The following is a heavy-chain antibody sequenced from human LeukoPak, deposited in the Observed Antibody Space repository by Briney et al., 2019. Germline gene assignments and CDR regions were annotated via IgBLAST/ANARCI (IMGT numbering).Heavy chain of an antibody. CDR1: GYTFTSYY. J-gene: IGHJ6*04. D-gene: IGHD3-10*01. CDR3: ARDRPYYYGSGSYYPLGGMDV. V-gene: IGHV1-46*01. CDR2: INPSGGST. Sequence: ASVKVSCKASGYTFTSYYMHWVRQAPGQGLEWMGLINPSGGSTSYAQKFQGRVTMTRDTSTSTVYMELSSLRSEDTAVYYCARDRPYYYGSGSYYPLGGMDVWGKGTTVTVSS.